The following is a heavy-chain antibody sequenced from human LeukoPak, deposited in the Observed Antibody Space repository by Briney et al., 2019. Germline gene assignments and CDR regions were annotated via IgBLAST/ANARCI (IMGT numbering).Heavy chain of an antibody. CDR2: IKQDGSEK. Sequence: GGSLRLSCAASGFTFTTYWMGWVRQAPGKELEWVANIKQDGSEKYYVDSVKGRFTISKDNAKNSLYLQMNSLRAEDTAVYYCARGLSGWYYFDYWGQGTLVTVSS. V-gene: IGHV3-7*01. J-gene: IGHJ4*02. CDR3: ARGLSGWYYFDY. D-gene: IGHD6-19*01. CDR1: GFTFTTYW.